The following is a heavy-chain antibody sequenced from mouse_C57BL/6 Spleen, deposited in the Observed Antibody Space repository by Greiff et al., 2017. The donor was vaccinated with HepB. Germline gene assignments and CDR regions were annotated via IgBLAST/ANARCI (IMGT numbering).Heavy chain of an antibody. Sequence: EVQLQQSGPELVKPGDSVKISCKASGYSFTDYFMNWVMQSHGKSLEWIGRINPYNGDTYYNQKFKGKATLTVDKSSSTAHMELRSLTSEDSAVYYCASEGDYYGSSYDYWGKGTTLTVSS. CDR3: ASEGDYYGSSYDY. CDR1: GYSFTDYF. J-gene: IGHJ2*01. V-gene: IGHV1-20*01. D-gene: IGHD1-1*01. CDR2: INPYNGDT.